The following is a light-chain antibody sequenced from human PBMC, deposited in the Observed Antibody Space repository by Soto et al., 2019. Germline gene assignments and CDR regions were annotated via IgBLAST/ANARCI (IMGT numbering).Light chain of an antibody. CDR3: QQYNNWPL. J-gene: IGKJ3*01. CDR2: DAS. V-gene: IGKV3-15*01. CDR1: QSVSRN. Sequence: IVMTQSPATLSVAPGERATLSCRASQSVSRNLAWYQQTRGQAPRLLMFDASTRATGIPARFSGSGSGTEFTLTISSLQSEDFAVYYCQQYNNWPLFGPGTKVDIK.